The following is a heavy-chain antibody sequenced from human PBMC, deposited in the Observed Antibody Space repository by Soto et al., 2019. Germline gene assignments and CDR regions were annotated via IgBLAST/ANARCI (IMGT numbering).Heavy chain of an antibody. D-gene: IGHD3-3*01. J-gene: IGHJ4*02. V-gene: IGHV3-7*03. CDR1: GFSFGTYW. Sequence: LRLSCAVSGFSFGTYWMSWVRQAPGKGLEWLASIKEDGSERYYLDSVKGRFTISRDNAKDSLSLQMNSLRGEDTAFYYCARDVGPVTIFGEALSGYFDFWGQGTLVTVSS. CDR3: ARDVGPVTIFGEALSGYFDF. CDR2: IKEDGSER.